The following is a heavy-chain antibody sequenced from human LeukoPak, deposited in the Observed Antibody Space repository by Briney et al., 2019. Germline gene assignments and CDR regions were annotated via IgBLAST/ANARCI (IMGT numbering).Heavy chain of an antibody. Sequence: SETLSVTFTVSGVSISSFYWSWIRQPPGKGLEWIGYIYYSGRSSYNPSLKSRVTISLDTSKNQFSLKLSSVTAADTAVYYCASAYGDHDYWGQGTLVTVPS. J-gene: IGHJ4*02. CDR3: ASAYGDHDY. CDR1: GVSISSFY. CDR2: IYYSGRS. D-gene: IGHD4-17*01. V-gene: IGHV4-59*08.